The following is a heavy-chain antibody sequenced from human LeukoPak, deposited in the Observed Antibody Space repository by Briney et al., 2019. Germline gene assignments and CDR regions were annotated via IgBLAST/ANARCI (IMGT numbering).Heavy chain of an antibody. CDR1: GYTLTELS. CDR3: ATDHSLYCSSTSCYFS. Sequence: ASVKVSCKVSGYTLTELSMHWVRQAPGKGLEWMGGFDPEDGETICAQKFQGRVTMTEDTSTDTAYMELSSLRSEDTAVYYCATDHSLYCSSTSCYFSWGQGTLVTVSS. J-gene: IGHJ5*02. D-gene: IGHD2-2*01. V-gene: IGHV1-24*01. CDR2: FDPEDGET.